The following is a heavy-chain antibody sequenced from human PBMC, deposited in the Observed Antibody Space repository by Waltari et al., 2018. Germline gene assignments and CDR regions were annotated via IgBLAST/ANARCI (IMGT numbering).Heavy chain of an antibody. CDR3: AREFYYSDAFTGV. V-gene: IGHV1-8*01. D-gene: IGHD4-17*01. J-gene: IGHJ4*02. Sequence: VQLVQSGAEVKKPGASVKVSCKASGYSFTSFVIYWVRQAAGQGLEWMGWMNPDSGNTGYAEKFQGRVTMTRDTSISTAYMELSSLRSEDTAVYYCAREFYYSDAFTGVWGQGTLVTVSS. CDR1: GYSFTSFV. CDR2: MNPDSGNT.